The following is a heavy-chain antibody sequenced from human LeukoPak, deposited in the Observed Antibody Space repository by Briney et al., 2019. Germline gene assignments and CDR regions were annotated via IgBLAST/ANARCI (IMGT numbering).Heavy chain of an antibody. CDR2: IYTSGST. V-gene: IGHV4-4*07. CDR1: GGSISSYY. D-gene: IGHD3-22*01. Sequence: SETLSLTCTVSGGSISSYYWSWIRQPAGKGLEWIGSIYTSGSTNYNPSLKSRVTMSVDTSKNQFSLKLSSVTAADTAVYYCARAYDSSGYYYNWFDPWGQGTLVTVSS. J-gene: IGHJ5*02. CDR3: ARAYDSSGYYYNWFDP.